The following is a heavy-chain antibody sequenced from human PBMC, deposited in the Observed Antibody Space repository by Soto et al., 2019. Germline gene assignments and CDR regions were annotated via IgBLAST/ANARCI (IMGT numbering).Heavy chain of an antibody. CDR3: AKVRIEWELLGFAIGMDV. Sequence: GGSLRLSCVTSGFTFSRYWMHWVRQAPGKGLVWVARINGEATETAYADSVKGRFTISRDNTNNMFYLHMNSLRAEDTAVYYWAKVRIEWELLGFAIGMDVWGQGTTVTVSS. J-gene: IGHJ6*02. V-gene: IGHV3-74*01. D-gene: IGHD1-26*01. CDR2: INGEATET. CDR1: GFTFSRYW.